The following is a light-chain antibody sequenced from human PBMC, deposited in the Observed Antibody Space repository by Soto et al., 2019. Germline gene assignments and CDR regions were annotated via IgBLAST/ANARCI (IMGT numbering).Light chain of an antibody. Sequence: TLSRSALCRAAEESTTRSCTASQSISSNLAWYQQKPGQAPRLLIYGASTRATGIPARFSGSGPGTEFALTLSSLHSDGFALHYYQPSHSGALSFARGTKVDI. CDR2: GAS. CDR1: QSISSN. V-gene: IGKV3-15*01. J-gene: IGKJ4*01. CDR3: QPSHSGALS.